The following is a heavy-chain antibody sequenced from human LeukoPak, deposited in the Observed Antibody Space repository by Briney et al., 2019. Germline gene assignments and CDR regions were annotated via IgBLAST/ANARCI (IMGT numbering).Heavy chain of an antibody. CDR3: ATNTGTVFDY. V-gene: IGHV4-59*01. CDR2: VYYSGST. Sequence: SQTLSLTCTVSGDFLTASYWSWIRQPPGKGLEWIGYVYYSGSTEYNPSLRSRVNISLEMSKHQFSLNVTSVTAADTAVYYCATNTGTVFDYWGQGALVTVSS. J-gene: IGHJ4*02. CDR1: GDFLTASY. D-gene: IGHD7-27*01.